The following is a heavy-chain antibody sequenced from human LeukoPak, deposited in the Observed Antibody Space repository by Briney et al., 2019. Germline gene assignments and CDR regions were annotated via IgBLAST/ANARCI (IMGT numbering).Heavy chain of an antibody. J-gene: IGHJ4*02. CDR3: ARRETYYYGSGSYYAQYYFDY. Sequence: PGGSLRLSCAASGFTFSAYVMSWVRQAPGKGLEWVSVISGSGRTTYYADSVKGRFTISRDNSKNTLYLQMNSLRAEDTAVYYCARRETYYYGSGSYYAQYYFDYWGQGTLVTVSS. CDR1: GFTFSAYV. V-gene: IGHV3-23*01. D-gene: IGHD3-10*01. CDR2: ISGSGRTT.